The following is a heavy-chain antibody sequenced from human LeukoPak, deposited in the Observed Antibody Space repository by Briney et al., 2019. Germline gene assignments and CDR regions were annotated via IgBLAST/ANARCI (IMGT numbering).Heavy chain of an antibody. CDR2: INQDGREK. J-gene: IGHJ1*01. CDR1: GFTFSDFW. V-gene: IGHV3-7*05. Sequence: PGGSLRLSCAASGFTFSDFWMTWVRQPPGRGLEWVAHINQDGREKYSVDSVRGRFTTSRDNVKNSLFLHINILRAEDTAVYYCARSGMAVAATPWDWGQGTLVTVSS. D-gene: IGHD6-19*01. CDR3: ARSGMAVAATPWD.